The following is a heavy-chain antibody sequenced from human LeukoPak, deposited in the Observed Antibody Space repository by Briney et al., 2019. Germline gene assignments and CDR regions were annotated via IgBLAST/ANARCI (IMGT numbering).Heavy chain of an antibody. CDR3: ATRGYNYGYGY. D-gene: IGHD5-18*01. CDR2: IYYSGST. CDR1: GGSISSYY. Sequence: SETLSLTCTVSGGSISSYYWSWIRQPPGKGLEWIGYIYYSGSTNYKSSLKSRVTISVDRSKNQFSLKLSSVTAADTAVYYCATRGYNYGYGYWGQGTLVTVSS. V-gene: IGHV4-59*08. J-gene: IGHJ4*02.